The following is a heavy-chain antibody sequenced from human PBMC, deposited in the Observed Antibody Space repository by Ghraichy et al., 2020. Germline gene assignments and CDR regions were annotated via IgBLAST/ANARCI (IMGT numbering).Heavy chain of an antibody. D-gene: IGHD3-9*01. CDR2: ISSSGSTI. J-gene: IGHJ5*02. V-gene: IGHV3-11*01. CDR1: GFTFSDYY. Sequence: GGSLRLSCAASGFTFSDYYMSWIRQAPGKGLEWVSYISSSGSTIYYADSVKGRFTISRDNAKNSLYLQMNSLRAEDTAVYYCARDSDILTGDSWFDPWGQGTLVTVSS. CDR3: ARDSDILTGDSWFDP.